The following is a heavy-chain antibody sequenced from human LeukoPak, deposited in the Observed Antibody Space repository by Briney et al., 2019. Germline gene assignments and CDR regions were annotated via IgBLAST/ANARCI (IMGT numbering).Heavy chain of an antibody. Sequence: GGSLRLSCGASGFPFSSYAMSWVRQAPGKGLEWVSAISGSGRSTFYADSVKGRFAISRDNSKNTLYLQMSSLRAEDTAVYFCVRGYSFGPYGMDVWGQGTTVTVSS. CDR1: GFPFSSYA. CDR3: VRGYSFGPYGMDV. D-gene: IGHD2-15*01. V-gene: IGHV3-23*01. CDR2: ISGSGRST. J-gene: IGHJ6*02.